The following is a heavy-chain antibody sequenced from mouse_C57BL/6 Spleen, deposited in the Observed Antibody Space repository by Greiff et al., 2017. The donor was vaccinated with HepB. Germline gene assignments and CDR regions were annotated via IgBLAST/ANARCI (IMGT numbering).Heavy chain of an antibody. CDR1: GYTFTSYW. Sequence: VQLQQPGAELVKPGASVKLSCKASGYTFTSYWMQWVKQRPGQGLEWIGEIDPSDSYTNYNQKFKGKATLTVDTSSSTAYMQLSSLTSEDSAVYYCARSDGSSRYYAMDYWGQGTSVTVSS. CDR3: ARSDGSSRYYAMDY. V-gene: IGHV1-50*01. J-gene: IGHJ4*01. D-gene: IGHD1-1*01. CDR2: IDPSDSYT.